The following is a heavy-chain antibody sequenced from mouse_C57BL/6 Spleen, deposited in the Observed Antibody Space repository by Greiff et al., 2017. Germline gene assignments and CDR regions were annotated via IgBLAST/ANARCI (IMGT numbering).Heavy chain of an antibody. Sequence: VQLQQSGPELVKPGASVKISCKASGYAFSSSWMNWVKQRPGKGLEWIGRIYPGDGDTNYNGKFKGKATLTADKSSSTAYMQLSSLTSEDSAVYFCASITTVGYAMDYWGQGTSVTVSS. CDR2: IYPGDGDT. V-gene: IGHV1-82*01. D-gene: IGHD1-1*01. J-gene: IGHJ4*01. CDR1: GYAFSSSW. CDR3: ASITTVGYAMDY.